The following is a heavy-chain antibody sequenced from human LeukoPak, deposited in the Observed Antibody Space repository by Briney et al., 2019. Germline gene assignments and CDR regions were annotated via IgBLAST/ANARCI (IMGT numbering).Heavy chain of an antibody. CDR3: ARGSSSWLHYYYYMDV. J-gene: IGHJ6*03. CDR2: IYYSGST. Sequence: SETLSLTCTVSGGSISSSSYYWGWIRQPPGKGLEWIGSIYYSGSTYYNPSLKSRVTISVDTSKNQFSLKLSSVTAADTAVYYCARGSSSWLHYYYYMDVWGKGTTVTVSS. D-gene: IGHD6-13*01. CDR1: GGSISSSSYY. V-gene: IGHV4-39*07.